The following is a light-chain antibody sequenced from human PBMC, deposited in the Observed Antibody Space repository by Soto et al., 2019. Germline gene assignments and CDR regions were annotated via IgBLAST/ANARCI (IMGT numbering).Light chain of an antibody. V-gene: IGKV1-39*01. CDR2: AAS. J-gene: IGKJ1*01. Sequence: DIQMTQSPSSLSASVGDRVTITCRASQSISSYLNWYQQKPGQAPKLLIYAASSLQSGVPSRFSGSGSGTDFTLTISSLQPEDFATYYCQQSYSTPWGFGQGNKVEIK. CDR3: QQSYSTPWG. CDR1: QSISSY.